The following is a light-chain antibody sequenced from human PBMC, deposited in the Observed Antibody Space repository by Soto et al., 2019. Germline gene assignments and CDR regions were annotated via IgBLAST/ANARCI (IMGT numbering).Light chain of an antibody. CDR1: SADIGFYDY. Sequence: QSALTQPASVSGSPGQSITISCTGTSADIGFYDYVSWYQQYPGKAPNLLIYGVTYRPSGISYRFSGSKSGSTASLTISGLRDEDDADYFCQSYDRSLRTYVFGTATKLTVL. V-gene: IGLV2-14*01. CDR3: QSYDRSLRTYV. CDR2: GVT. J-gene: IGLJ1*01.